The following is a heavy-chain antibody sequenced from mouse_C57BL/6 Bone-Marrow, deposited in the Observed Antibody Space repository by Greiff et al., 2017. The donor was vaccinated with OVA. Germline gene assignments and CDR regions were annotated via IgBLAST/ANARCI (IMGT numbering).Heavy chain of an antibody. J-gene: IGHJ3*01. CDR1: GFTFSSYA. D-gene: IGHD2-5*01. CDR3: TRDPDSNFLFAY. Sequence: EVNVVESGEGLVKPGGSLKLSCAASGFTFSSYAMSWVRQTPEKRLEWVAYISSGGDYIYYADTVKGRFTISRDNARNTLYLQMSSLKSEDTAMYYCTRDPDSNFLFAYWGQGTLVTVSA. CDR2: ISSGGDYI. V-gene: IGHV5-9-1*02.